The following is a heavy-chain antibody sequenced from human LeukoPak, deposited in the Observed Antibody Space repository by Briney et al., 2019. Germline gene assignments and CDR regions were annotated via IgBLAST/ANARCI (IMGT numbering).Heavy chain of an antibody. V-gene: IGHV1-8*01. D-gene: IGHD3-22*01. Sequence: ASVKVSCTASGYTFTSYDINWVRQATGQGLEWMGWMNPNSGNTGYAQKFQGRVTMTRNTSISTAYMELSSLRSEDTAVYYCAREGSSGYYPRENWFDPWGQGTLVTVSS. J-gene: IGHJ5*02. CDR1: GYTFTSYD. CDR3: AREGSSGYYPRENWFDP. CDR2: MNPNSGNT.